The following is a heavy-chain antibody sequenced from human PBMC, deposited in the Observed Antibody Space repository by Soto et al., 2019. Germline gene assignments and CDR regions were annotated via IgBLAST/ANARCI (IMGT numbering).Heavy chain of an antibody. Sequence: PGGSLRLSCAASRFTFTTYAMNWVRQAPGKGLEWVALMSSDGTNEHYADSVRGRFTVSRDNSRNTLFLQMNNLRTDNTAVYYCARCGYFSGWYCYFDFWGLGTLVTVSS. CDR3: ARCGYFSGWYCYFDF. CDR2: MSSDGTNE. D-gene: IGHD6-19*01. J-gene: IGHJ4*02. CDR1: RFTFTTYA. V-gene: IGHV3-30-3*01.